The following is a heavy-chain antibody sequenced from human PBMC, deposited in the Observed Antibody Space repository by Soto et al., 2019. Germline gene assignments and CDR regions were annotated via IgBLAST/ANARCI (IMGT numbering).Heavy chain of an antibody. D-gene: IGHD3-10*01. CDR3: RRDDIALWPHSIDF. CDR1: GGSVSSASYY. CDR2: IHYTGNT. J-gene: IGHJ4*02. Sequence: PSETLSLTCTVSGGSVSSASYYWRWLRQPPGQALEWIGYIHYTGNTNSDTSLKSRVTTSVNTSQNQFSLKLSSLTAAAPAVDYGRRDDIALWPHSIDFCGQGSRGTVSS. V-gene: IGHV4-61*01.